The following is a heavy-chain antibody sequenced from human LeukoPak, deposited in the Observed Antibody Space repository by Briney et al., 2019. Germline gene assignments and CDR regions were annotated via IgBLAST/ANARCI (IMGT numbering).Heavy chain of an antibody. V-gene: IGHV3-74*01. CDR3: ANALPDYYGMDV. J-gene: IGHJ6*02. CDR1: GFPFTNAW. CDR2: IYRDGRST. Sequence: SGGSLRLSCAASGFPFTNAWMSWVRQAPGKGLVWVSRIYRDGRSTSYADSVKGRFTISRDNAKNTMYLQMNSLRVEDTAVYYCANALPDYYGMDVWGQGTTVTVSS.